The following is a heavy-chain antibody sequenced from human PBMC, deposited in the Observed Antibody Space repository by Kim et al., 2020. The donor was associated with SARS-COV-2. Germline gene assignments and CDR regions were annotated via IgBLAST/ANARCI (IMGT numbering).Heavy chain of an antibody. CDR2: ISYDGSNK. V-gene: IGHV3-30*18. J-gene: IGHJ4*02. Sequence: GGSLRLSCAASGFTFSSYSMHWVRQAPGKGLEWVAAISYDGSNKYYADSVKGRFTISRDNSKNTLYLQMNSLRADDTAVYYCAKDRARLLWFGKVLPHSPDYGGQATLVTVSS. D-gene: IGHD3-10*01. CDR3: AKDRARLLWFGKVLPHSPDY. CDR1: GFTFSSYS.